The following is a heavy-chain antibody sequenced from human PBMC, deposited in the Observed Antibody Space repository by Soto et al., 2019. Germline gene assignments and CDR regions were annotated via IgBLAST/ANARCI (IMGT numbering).Heavy chain of an antibody. J-gene: IGHJ4*02. CDR1: GYTFTSYD. Sequence: QVQLVQSGAEVKKPGASVKVSCKASGYTFTSYDINWVRQATGQGLEWMGWMNPNSGNTGYAQKFQGRVTMTRNTSISTAYMELSSLRSEDTALYYCAMSRSGVITFGGVIVREPKDYYLDYWGQGTLVTVSS. D-gene: IGHD3-16*02. CDR3: AMSRSGVITFGGVIVREPKDYYLDY. V-gene: IGHV1-8*01. CDR2: MNPNSGNT.